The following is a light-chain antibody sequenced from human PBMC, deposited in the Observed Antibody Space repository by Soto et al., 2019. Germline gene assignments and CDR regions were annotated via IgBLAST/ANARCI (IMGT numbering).Light chain of an antibody. CDR3: QQFSNYPHV. Sequence: IQLTQSPSFLSASIGDRVTITCRASQDFSNFLAWYQQKPGKAPKLLIYDASSLESGVPSRFSGRGSGTDFTLTISSLQPEDFATYYCQQFSNYPHVFGQGTRLEI. CDR2: DAS. V-gene: IGKV1D-13*01. J-gene: IGKJ5*01. CDR1: QDFSNF.